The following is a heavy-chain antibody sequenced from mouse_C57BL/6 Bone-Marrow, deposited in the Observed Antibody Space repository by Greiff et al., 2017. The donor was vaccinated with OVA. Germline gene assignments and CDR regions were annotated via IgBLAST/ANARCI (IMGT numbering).Heavy chain of an antibody. V-gene: IGHV1-15*01. J-gene: IGHJ4*01. Sequence: VQLQESGAELVRPGASVTLSCKASGYTFTDYEMHWVKQTPVHGLEWIGAIDPETGGTAYNQKFKGKAILTADKSSSTAYMELRSLTSEDSAVYYCTRRGLRRDYALDYWCQGTSVTVSS. CDR2: IDPETGGT. D-gene: IGHD2-4*01. CDR1: GYTFTDYE. CDR3: TRRGLRRDYALDY.